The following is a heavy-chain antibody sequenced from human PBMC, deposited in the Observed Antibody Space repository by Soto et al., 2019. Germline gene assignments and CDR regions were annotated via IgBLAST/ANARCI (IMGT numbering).Heavy chain of an antibody. Sequence: QVQLVESGGGVVQPGRSLRLSCAASGFTFSSYAMHWVRQAPGKGLEWVAVISYDGSNKYYADSVKGRFTISRDNSKNTLYLQMNSLRAADTAVYYCARADTSLAVADAFDIWGQGTMVTVSS. D-gene: IGHD6-19*01. CDR3: ARADTSLAVADAFDI. V-gene: IGHV3-30-3*01. CDR2: ISYDGSNK. CDR1: GFTFSSYA. J-gene: IGHJ3*02.